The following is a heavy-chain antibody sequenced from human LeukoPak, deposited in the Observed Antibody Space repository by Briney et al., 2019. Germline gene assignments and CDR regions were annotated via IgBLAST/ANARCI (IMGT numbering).Heavy chain of an antibody. Sequence: GESLKISCKGSGYTITSNWINWVRQMPGKGLEWMGRINPNDSYTDYSPSSQGHVTISTDNSIATAYLQWSSLKASDTAMYYCARQRSGALAGYGSFFDYWGQGTLVTVSS. D-gene: IGHD6-19*01. CDR2: INPNDSYT. J-gene: IGHJ4*02. V-gene: IGHV5-10-1*01. CDR3: ARQRSGALAGYGSFFDY. CDR1: GYTITSNW.